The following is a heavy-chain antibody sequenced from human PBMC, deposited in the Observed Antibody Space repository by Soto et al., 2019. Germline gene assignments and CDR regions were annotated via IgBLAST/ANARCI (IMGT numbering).Heavy chain of an antibody. D-gene: IGHD2-15*01. CDR2: ISGSGGST. CDR3: AKKGCSGGSCPGDAFDI. V-gene: IGHV3-23*01. Sequence: GESLKISCAASGFTFSSYAMSWVRQAPGKGLEWVSAISGSGGSTYYADSVKGRFTISRDNSKNTLYLQMNSLRAEDTAVYYCAKKGCSGGSCPGDAFDIWGQWTMVTVSS. CDR1: GFTFSSYA. J-gene: IGHJ3*02.